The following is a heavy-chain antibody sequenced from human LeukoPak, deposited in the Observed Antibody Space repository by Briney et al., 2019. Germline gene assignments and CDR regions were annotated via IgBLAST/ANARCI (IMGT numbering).Heavy chain of an antibody. J-gene: IGHJ5*02. V-gene: IGHV1-69*13. CDR2: IIPIFGTA. Sequence: VKVSCKASGGTFSSYAISWVRQAPGQGLEWMGGIIPIFGTANYAQKFQGRVTITADESTSTAYMELSSLRSEDTAVYYCAREYCSSTSCYNKRNWFDPWGQGTLVTVSS. CDR1: GGTFSSYA. CDR3: AREYCSSTSCYNKRNWFDP. D-gene: IGHD2-2*01.